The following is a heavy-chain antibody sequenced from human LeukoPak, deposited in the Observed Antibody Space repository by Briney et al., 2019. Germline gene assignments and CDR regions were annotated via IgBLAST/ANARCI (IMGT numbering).Heavy chain of an antibody. D-gene: IGHD2-2*01. CDR1: GFTFSSYS. Sequence: PGGSLRLSCAASGFTFSSYSMNWVRQAPGKGLEWVSSISSSSSYIYYADSVKGRFTISRDNAKNSLYLQMNSLRAEDTAVYYCARSSSREWYYFDYWGQGTLVTVSS. J-gene: IGHJ4*02. CDR3: ARSSSREWYYFDY. V-gene: IGHV3-21*01. CDR2: ISSSSSYI.